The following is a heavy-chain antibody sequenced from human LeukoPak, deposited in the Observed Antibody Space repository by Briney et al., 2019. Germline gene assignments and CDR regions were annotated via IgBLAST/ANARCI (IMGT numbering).Heavy chain of an antibody. J-gene: IGHJ4*02. CDR2: IYYSGTT. Sequence: PSETLSLTCTVSGGSISSYYWSWIRQPPGKGLEWIGYIYYSGTTNYNPSLKSRVTISVDTSKNRFSLKLNSVTAADTAVYYCARLPLRSHFDYWGQGTLVTVSS. V-gene: IGHV4-59*08. CDR3: ARLPLRSHFDY. CDR1: GGSISSYY.